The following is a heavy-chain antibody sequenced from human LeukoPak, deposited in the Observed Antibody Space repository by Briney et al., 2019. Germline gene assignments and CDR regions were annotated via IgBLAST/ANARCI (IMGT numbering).Heavy chain of an antibody. CDR2: ISSSSSYT. D-gene: IGHD1-7*01. Sequence: PGRSLRLSCAASGFTFTDYYMSWIRQAPGKGLEWVSYISSSSSYTNYADSVKGRFTISRDNAKNSLYLQMNSLRAEDTAVYYCARDRGRDWNYGGFDYWGQGTLVTVSS. CDR3: ARDRGRDWNYGGFDY. J-gene: IGHJ4*02. CDR1: GFTFTDYY. V-gene: IGHV3-11*06.